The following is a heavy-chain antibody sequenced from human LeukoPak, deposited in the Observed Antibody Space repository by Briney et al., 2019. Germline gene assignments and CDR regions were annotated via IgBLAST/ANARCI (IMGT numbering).Heavy chain of an antibody. J-gene: IGHJ4*02. D-gene: IGHD6-13*01. Sequence: PGGSLRLSCPVSGFTCSSYAIHWVRQAPGKGLEWVAVISYDGSNKYYADSVKGRLTLSRDNSKNTLYLQMNSLRPEDTAVYYCARRYSNTWYDVDYCGQGTLVTVSS. CDR1: GFTCSSYA. CDR2: ISYDGSNK. CDR3: ARRYSNTWYDVDY. V-gene: IGHV3-30-3*01.